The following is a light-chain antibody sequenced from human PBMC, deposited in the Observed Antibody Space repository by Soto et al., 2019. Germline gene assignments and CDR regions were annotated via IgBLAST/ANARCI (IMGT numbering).Light chain of an antibody. CDR1: QTIDRY. Sequence: IQMTHSPSSLSASIGDTVTITCRASQTIDRYLNWFQQKSGQAPKLLMDAASSLRSGVPSRFSACGSGTDFTLTISSLQPEDYATYYCQQSYNAPFNFGPGTRWIS. V-gene: IGKV1-39*01. CDR3: QQSYNAPFN. CDR2: AAS. J-gene: IGKJ3*01.